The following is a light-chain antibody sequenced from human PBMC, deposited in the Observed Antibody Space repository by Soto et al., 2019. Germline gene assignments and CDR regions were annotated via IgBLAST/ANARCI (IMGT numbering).Light chain of an antibody. Sequence: QSALTQPASVSGSPGQSITISCTGTSSDVGGYDYVSWYPQLPGKAPKLLLYDVNNRPSGVSHRFSGSKSGNTASLTISGLQAEDEADYYCSSYTGSSTFVFGTGTKLTVL. V-gene: IGLV2-14*01. J-gene: IGLJ1*01. CDR2: DVN. CDR1: SSDVGGYDY. CDR3: SSYTGSSTFV.